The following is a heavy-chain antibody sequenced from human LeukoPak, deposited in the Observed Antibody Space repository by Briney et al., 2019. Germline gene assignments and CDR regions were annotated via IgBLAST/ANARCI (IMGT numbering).Heavy chain of an antibody. V-gene: IGHV3-21*01. D-gene: IGHD2-15*01. CDR1: GSTFSDYT. CDR2: ISGSSSYI. CDR3: ARDLKYCSGATCYSPFDY. Sequence: GGSLRLSCAASGSTFSDYTMNWVRQAPGKGPEWVSSISGSSSYIYYADSVKGRFTISRDNAENSLYLQMNSLRAEDTAVYYCARDLKYCSGATCYSPFDYWGQGTLVTVSS. J-gene: IGHJ4*02.